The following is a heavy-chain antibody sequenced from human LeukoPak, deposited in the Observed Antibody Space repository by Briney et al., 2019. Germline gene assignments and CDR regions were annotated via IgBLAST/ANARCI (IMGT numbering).Heavy chain of an antibody. D-gene: IGHD5/OR15-5a*01. CDR1: GFTFNNYW. J-gene: IGHJ4*02. CDR3: ARDKVSGPTLLDF. Sequence: GGSLRLSCAASGFTFNNYWMGWVRQVPGKGPEWVANIRQDGSEFYYVDSVKGRFTISRDNAKNSLYLQMDSLRAEDTALYYCARDKVSGPTLLDFWGQGTLVTVSS. V-gene: IGHV3-7*01. CDR2: IRQDGSEF.